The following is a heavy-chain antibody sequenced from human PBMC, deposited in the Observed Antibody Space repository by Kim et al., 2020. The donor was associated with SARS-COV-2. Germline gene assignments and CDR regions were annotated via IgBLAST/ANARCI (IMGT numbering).Heavy chain of an antibody. J-gene: IGHJ5*02. D-gene: IGHD1-1*01. V-gene: IGHV1-2*02. CDR3: ASVWWNGRGWFDP. Sequence: YAQKFQGRVTMTRDTSISTAYMELSRLRSDDTAVYYCASVWWNGRGWFDPWGQGTLVTVSS.